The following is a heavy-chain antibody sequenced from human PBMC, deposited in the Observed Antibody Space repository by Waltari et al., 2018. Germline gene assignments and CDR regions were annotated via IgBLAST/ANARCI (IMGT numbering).Heavy chain of an antibody. CDR1: DGSIANNFNY. CDR3: AKYRSGTMEDY. V-gene: IGHV4-39*07. J-gene: IGHJ4*02. D-gene: IGHD1-7*01. Sequence: QLQLQESGPGLVKPSETLSLTCIVSDGSIANNFNYWGWIRQAPGKGLEWIGSITYGGSVDCNPSLKSRVTISLDMSQNQFSLRLTSVTAADTAVYSCAKYRSGTMEDYWGQGTLVTVSS. CDR2: ITYGGSV.